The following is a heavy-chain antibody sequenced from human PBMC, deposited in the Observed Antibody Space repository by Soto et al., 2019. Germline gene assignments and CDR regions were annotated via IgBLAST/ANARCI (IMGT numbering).Heavy chain of an antibody. CDR3: AIGGGDYNSFDH. J-gene: IGHJ4*02. V-gene: IGHV3-74*01. D-gene: IGHD2-21*01. CDR2: LKSDGSST. Sequence: EVQLVESGGGLVQPGGSLRLSCAASGFLFSTYWMFWVRQAPRKGLLWVSRLKSDGSSTSYAYSVKGRFTISRDNTKNTLYLQMTSLRAEDTAVYYCAIGGGDYNSFDHWGQGILVTVSS. CDR1: GFLFSTYW.